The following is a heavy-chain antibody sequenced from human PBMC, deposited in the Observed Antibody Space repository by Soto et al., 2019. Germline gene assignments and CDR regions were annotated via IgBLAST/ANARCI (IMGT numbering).Heavy chain of an antibody. V-gene: IGHV1-69*01. CDR1: GGPFNSYG. J-gene: IGHJ1*01. D-gene: IGHD6-25*01. Sequence: QVQLVQSGAEVKKPGSSVKVSCKASGGPFNSYGISWVRQAPGQGLEWVGGIIPIFGTANYAQKFQGRVTMIADESTNTAYMELSSLRSEDTAVYYCASDDVPTAAYFQTWGQGTLVTVSS. CDR2: IIPIFGTA. CDR3: ASDDVPTAAYFQT.